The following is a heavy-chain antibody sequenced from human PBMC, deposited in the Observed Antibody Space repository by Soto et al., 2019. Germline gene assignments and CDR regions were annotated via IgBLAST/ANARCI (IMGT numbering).Heavy chain of an antibody. J-gene: IGHJ3*02. D-gene: IGHD3-3*01. Sequence: GASVKVSCKASGYTFTSYGIHWVRQAPGQRLEWVGWINAGNGNTKYSQKFQGRVTITRDTSASTAYMELSSLRSEDTAVYYCARPRTTLRFLEWLLYTDAFDIWGQGTMVTVSS. CDR2: INAGNGNT. V-gene: IGHV1-3*01. CDR3: ARPRTTLRFLEWLLYTDAFDI. CDR1: GYTFTSYG.